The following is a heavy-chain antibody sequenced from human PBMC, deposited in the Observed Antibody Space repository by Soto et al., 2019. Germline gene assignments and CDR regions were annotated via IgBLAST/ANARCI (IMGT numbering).Heavy chain of an antibody. D-gene: IGHD3-9*01. V-gene: IGHV4-59*08. CDR1: GGFITNDY. CDR2: VYHTGST. J-gene: IGHJ5*02. CDR3: ARHPIRYYDVLTGQIVYPEFNWVDP. Sequence: SETLSLTCAVSGGFITNDYWSWVRQPPGKGLEWIGYVYHTGSTNYKPSLKSRVTISVDKSKNQFSLKLTSVTAADTAVYYCARHPIRYYDVLTGQIVYPEFNWVDPWGHGILVTVSS.